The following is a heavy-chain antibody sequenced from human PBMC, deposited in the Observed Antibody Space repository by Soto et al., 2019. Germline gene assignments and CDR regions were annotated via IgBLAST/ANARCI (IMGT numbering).Heavy chain of an antibody. J-gene: IGHJ4*02. D-gene: IGHD3-3*01. V-gene: IGHV4-61*01. CDR1: SASFKSGSYY. CDR2: VYYLGRT. CDR3: ARDFDYFDY. Sequence: SETLSLTCTVSSASFKSGSYYWSWIRQPPGKGLEWIGYVYYLGRTNYNPSLKSRVTISMDTSRRQFSLWLSSVTAPDTAIYYCARDFDYFDYWGQGTLVTVSS.